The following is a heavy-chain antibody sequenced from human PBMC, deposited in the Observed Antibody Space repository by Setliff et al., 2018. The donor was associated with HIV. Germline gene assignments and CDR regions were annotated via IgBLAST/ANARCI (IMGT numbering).Heavy chain of an antibody. J-gene: IGHJ3*02. CDR1: GFTFEDSG. V-gene: IGHV3-20*04. Sequence: GGSLRLSCAVSGFTFEDSGMSWVRQAPGKGLEWVSGINWNGGSTGYVDSVKGRFTISRGNAKNSLYLQTNGLRAEDVALYYCVRDKWLVPDTFDIWGQGTMVTVS. D-gene: IGHD6-19*01. CDR3: VRDKWLVPDTFDI. CDR2: INWNGGST.